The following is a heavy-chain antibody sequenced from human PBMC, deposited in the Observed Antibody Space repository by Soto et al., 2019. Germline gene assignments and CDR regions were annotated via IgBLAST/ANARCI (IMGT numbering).Heavy chain of an antibody. CDR3: AREIAAAGMAYWYFDL. V-gene: IGHV1-69*08. CDR1: GGTFSSYT. Sequence: QVQLVQSGAEVKKPGSSVKVSCKASGGTFSSYTISWVRQAPGQGLEWMGRIIPILGIANYAQKFQGRVKITADKSTSTAYMELSSLRSEDTAVYYCAREIAAAGMAYWYFDLWGRGTLVTVSS. J-gene: IGHJ2*01. D-gene: IGHD6-13*01. CDR2: IIPILGIA.